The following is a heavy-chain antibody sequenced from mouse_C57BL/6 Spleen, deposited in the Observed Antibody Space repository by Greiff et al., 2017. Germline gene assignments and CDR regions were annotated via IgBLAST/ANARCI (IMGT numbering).Heavy chain of an antibody. CDR2: IYPGSGST. D-gene: IGHD1-1*01. J-gene: IGHJ2*01. Sequence: VQLQQPGAELVKPGASVKMSCKASGYTFTSYWITWVKQRPGQGLEWIGDIYPGSGSTNYNEKFKSKATLTVDTSSSTAYMQLSSLTSEDSAVYYCARRITTVVGGDYFDYWGQGTTLTDSS. CDR3: ARRITTVVGGDYFDY. CDR1: GYTFTSYW. V-gene: IGHV1-55*01.